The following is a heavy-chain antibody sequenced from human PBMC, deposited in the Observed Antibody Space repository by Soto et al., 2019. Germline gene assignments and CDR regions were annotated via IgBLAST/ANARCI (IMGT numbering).Heavy chain of an antibody. CDR1: GFTFSSYW. D-gene: IGHD3-3*01. J-gene: IGHJ5*02. Sequence: GGSLRLSCAASGFTFSSYWMSWVRQAPGKGLEWVANIKQDGSEKYYVDSVKGRFTISRDNAKNSLYLQMNSLRAEDTAVYYGARDRWSGYYYWFDPWGQGTLVTVSS. V-gene: IGHV3-7*01. CDR2: IKQDGSEK. CDR3: ARDRWSGYYYWFDP.